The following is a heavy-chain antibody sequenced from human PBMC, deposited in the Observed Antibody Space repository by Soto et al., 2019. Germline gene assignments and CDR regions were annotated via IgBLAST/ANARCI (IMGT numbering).Heavy chain of an antibody. V-gene: IGHV1-3*01. CDR2: INAGNGNT. D-gene: IGHD2-21*02. CDR3: ARDLWGYCGTDCYPLDV. Sequence: ASVKVSCKASGYTFTSYAMHWVRQAPGQRLEWMGWINAGNGNTKYSQKFQGRVTITRDTSASTAYMELSSLRSADTAVYYCARDLWGYCGTDCYPLDVWGQGTTVTVSS. CDR1: GYTFTSYA. J-gene: IGHJ6*02.